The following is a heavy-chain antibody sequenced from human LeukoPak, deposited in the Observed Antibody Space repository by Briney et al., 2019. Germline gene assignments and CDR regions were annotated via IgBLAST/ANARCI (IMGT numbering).Heavy chain of an antibody. CDR1: GFSLTSNGVA. V-gene: IGHV2-5*01. Sequence: SGPTLVKPTQTLTLTCTFSGFSLTSNGVAVAWIRQPPGKALEWLAFINWNDDQGHSPSLKSRLTITKDSSRNQVVLTMTNVDPVDSATYYCAHMFTSSWSGAFDVWGQGTMVSVPS. CDR2: INWNDDQ. J-gene: IGHJ3*01. D-gene: IGHD6-13*01. CDR3: AHMFTSSWSGAFDV.